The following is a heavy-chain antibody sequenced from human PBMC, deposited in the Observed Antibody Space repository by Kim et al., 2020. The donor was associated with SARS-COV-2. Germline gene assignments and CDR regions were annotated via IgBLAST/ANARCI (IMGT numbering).Heavy chain of an antibody. CDR3: ARDGYGTGSHDF. Sequence: GGSLRLSCAASGFTFTTYWMSWVRQAPGRGLEWVANIRQDASVTHYVGSVKGRFTISRDNAKNSLSLQMDSLRVEDTAVYYCARDGYGTGSHDFWGQGTLVTVSS. CDR1: GFTFTTYW. D-gene: IGHD3-10*01. V-gene: IGHV3-7*01. J-gene: IGHJ4*02. CDR2: IRQDASVT.